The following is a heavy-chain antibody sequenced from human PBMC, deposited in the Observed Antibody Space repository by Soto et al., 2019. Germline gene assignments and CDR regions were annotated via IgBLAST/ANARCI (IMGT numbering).Heavy chain of an antibody. D-gene: IGHD3-22*01. Sequence: EVQLVESGGVMVQPGGSLRLSCAASGFTFDDYTMHWVRQAPGKGLEWVSLISWDGGSTYYADSVKGRFTISRDNSKNSLYLQMNSLRTEDTALYYCAKAEGYYDSSGYYHYYYGMDVWGQGTTVTVSS. V-gene: IGHV3-43*01. J-gene: IGHJ6*02. CDR3: AKAEGYYDSSGYYHYYYGMDV. CDR2: ISWDGGST. CDR1: GFTFDDYT.